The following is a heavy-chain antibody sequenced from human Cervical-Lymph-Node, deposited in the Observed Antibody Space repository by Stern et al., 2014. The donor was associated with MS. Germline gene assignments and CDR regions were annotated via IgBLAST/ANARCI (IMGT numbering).Heavy chain of an antibody. Sequence: VQLEESGAEVKKPGSSVKVSCKASGGTFSTYPIIWVRQAPGQGLEWMGGIIPVFGTAIYAQKFQGRVTITAADSSSTAYMELSSLRSEDTAVYYCASPVTLTVGAMDVWGQGTTITVSS. CDR3: ASPVTLTVGAMDV. CDR2: IIPVFGTA. CDR1: GGTFSTYP. D-gene: IGHD4-17*01. V-gene: IGHV1-69*01. J-gene: IGHJ6*02.